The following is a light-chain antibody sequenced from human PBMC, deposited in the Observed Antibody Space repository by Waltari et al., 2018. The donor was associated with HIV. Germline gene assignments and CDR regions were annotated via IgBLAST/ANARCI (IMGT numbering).Light chain of an antibody. V-gene: IGKV3-20*01. CDR2: GTS. CDR1: QGVSRSY. CDR3: QQYGRSPGT. J-gene: IGKJ1*01. Sequence: IVFTQSPVTLSLSRGEGASLSCRASQGVSRSYLAWYQQIPGQAPRLLMYGTSSRATGIPERFSGSGSGTDFTLTIRRLEPEDCAVYYCQQYGRSPGTFGQGTKVEI.